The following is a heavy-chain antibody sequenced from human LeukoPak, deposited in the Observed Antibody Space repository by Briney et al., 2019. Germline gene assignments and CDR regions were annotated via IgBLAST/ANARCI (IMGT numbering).Heavy chain of an antibody. Sequence: SETLSLTCTVSGGSISSGSYYWSWIRQPAGKGLEWIGRIYTSGSTNYNPSLKSRVTISVDTSKNQFSLKLSSVTAADTAVYYCARVQPYYDSSGYLDIWGQGTMVTVSS. CDR1: GGSISSGSYY. CDR3: ARVQPYYDSSGYLDI. J-gene: IGHJ3*02. CDR2: IYTSGST. D-gene: IGHD3-22*01. V-gene: IGHV4-61*02.